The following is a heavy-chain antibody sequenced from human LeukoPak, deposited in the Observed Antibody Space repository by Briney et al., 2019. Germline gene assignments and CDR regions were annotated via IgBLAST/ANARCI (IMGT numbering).Heavy chain of an antibody. CDR2: ISSSGSTI. Sequence: GGSLRLSCAASGFTFSDYYMSWIRQAPGKGLEWVSYISSSGSTIYYADSVKGRFTISRDNAKNSLYLQMNSLRAEDTAVYYCAKDFGSRSSGSYYYYYMDVWGKGTTVTVSS. J-gene: IGHJ6*03. CDR3: AKDFGSRSSGSYYYYYMDV. V-gene: IGHV3-11*04. CDR1: GFTFSDYY. D-gene: IGHD6-6*01.